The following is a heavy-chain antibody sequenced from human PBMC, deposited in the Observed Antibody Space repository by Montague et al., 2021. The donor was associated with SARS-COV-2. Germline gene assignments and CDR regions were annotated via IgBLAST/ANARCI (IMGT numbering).Heavy chain of an antibody. D-gene: IGHD2-15*01. V-gene: IGHV4-39*07. CDR2: TYYSGST. CDR3: ARVISRQNNIVVVGLYYFDY. Sequence: SETLSLTCTVSGGSISSSSYYWGWIRQPPGKGLEWIGSTYYSGSTYYNPSLKSRVTISVDTSKNQFSLKPGSVTAADTAVYYCARVISRQNNIVVVGLYYFDYWGQGTLVTVSS. CDR1: GGSISSSSYY. J-gene: IGHJ4*02.